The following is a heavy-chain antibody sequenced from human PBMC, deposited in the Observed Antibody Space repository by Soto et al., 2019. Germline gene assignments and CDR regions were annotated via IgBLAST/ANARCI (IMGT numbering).Heavy chain of an antibody. D-gene: IGHD3-10*01. J-gene: IGHJ2*01. Sequence: QIPLKESGPTLVKPTQTLTLTCTLSGFSLSSSGVGVGWIRQPPGKALEWLALIYWDDDKRYSPSLKSRLTITKDTSKNQVVLTMTNMARVDTATYYCARHYGSGNNYLWYVDLWGRGTLVTFS. V-gene: IGHV2-5*02. CDR3: ARHYGSGNNYLWYVDL. CDR2: IYWDDDK. CDR1: GFSLSSSGVG.